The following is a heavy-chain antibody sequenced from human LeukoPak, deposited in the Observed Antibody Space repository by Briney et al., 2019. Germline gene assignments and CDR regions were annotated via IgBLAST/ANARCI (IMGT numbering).Heavy chain of an antibody. CDR3: ARVAAAADTVSGMDV. Sequence: PSETLSLTCTVSGYSISSSYYWGWIRQRPGKGLEWIGYIYYSGSTNYNPSLKSRVTISVDTSKNQFSLKLSSVTAADTAVYYCARVAAAADTVSGMDVWGQGTTVTVSS. J-gene: IGHJ6*02. CDR2: IYYSGST. CDR1: GYSISSSYY. V-gene: IGHV4-61*05. D-gene: IGHD6-13*01.